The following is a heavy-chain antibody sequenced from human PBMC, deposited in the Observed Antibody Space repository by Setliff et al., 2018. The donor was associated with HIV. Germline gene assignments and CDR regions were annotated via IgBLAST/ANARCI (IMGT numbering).Heavy chain of an antibody. Sequence: SETLSLTCTVYGGSISGSNYVWGWIRQPPGKGLEWIGSIYYSGSTYYSPSLMSRVTISVDTSKKQFSLKLSSVTAADTAVYYCARVELGHFDYWGQGTLVTVSS. D-gene: IGHD1-7*01. CDR2: IYYSGST. J-gene: IGHJ4*02. CDR1: GGSISGSNYV. CDR3: ARVELGHFDY. V-gene: IGHV4-39*07.